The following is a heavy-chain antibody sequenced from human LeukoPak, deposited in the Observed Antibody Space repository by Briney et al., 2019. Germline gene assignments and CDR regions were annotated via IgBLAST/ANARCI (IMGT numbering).Heavy chain of an antibody. CDR1: GYSFTSYW. D-gene: IGHD7-27*01. V-gene: IGHV5-51*01. CDR2: IYPDDSDT. Sequence: GESLKISCKGSGYSFTSYWIGWARQMPGKGLEWMGIIYPDDSDTRYSPSFQGQVTMSVDKSIGTAYLQWSSLKASDTAMYYCARRLGRPHWYFDLWGRGTLVTVSS. CDR3: ARRLGRPHWYFDL. J-gene: IGHJ2*01.